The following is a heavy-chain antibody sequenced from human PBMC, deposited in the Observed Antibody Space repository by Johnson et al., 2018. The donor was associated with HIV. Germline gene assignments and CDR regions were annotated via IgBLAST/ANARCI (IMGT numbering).Heavy chain of an antibody. V-gene: IGHV3-74*02. CDR3: ARSRWADDAVDI. D-gene: IGHD1-26*01. CDR1: GFTFSNAW. CDR2: IDTEGSGT. J-gene: IGHJ3*02. Sequence: MQLVESGGGLVKPGGSLRLSCAASGFTFSNAWMSWVRRVPGKGLVWVSRIDTEGSGTTYADSVKGRFTISRDNAKNTVYLQMISLRAEDMAVYYCARSRWADDAVDIWGQGTMVTVSS.